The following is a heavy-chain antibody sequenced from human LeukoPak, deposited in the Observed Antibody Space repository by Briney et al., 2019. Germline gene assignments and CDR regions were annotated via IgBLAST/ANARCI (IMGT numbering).Heavy chain of an antibody. CDR3: ARAIAAAGNWFDP. CDR2: IIPIFGTA. V-gene: IGHV1-69*05. D-gene: IGHD6-13*01. Sequence: SVKVSCKASGGTFSSYAISWVRQAPGQGLEWMGGIIPIFGTANYAQKFQGRVTITTDESTSTAYMELSSLRSEDTAVYYCARAIAAAGNWFDPWGQGTLVTVSS. CDR1: GGTFSSYA. J-gene: IGHJ5*02.